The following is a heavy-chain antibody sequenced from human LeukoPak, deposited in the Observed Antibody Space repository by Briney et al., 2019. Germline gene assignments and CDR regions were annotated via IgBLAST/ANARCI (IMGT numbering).Heavy chain of an antibody. CDR2: IIPILGIA. V-gene: IGHV1-69*04. Sequence: GSSVKVSCKASGGTFSSYAISWVRQAPGQGLEWMGRIIPILGIANYAQKFQGRVTVTADKSTSTAYMELSSLRSEDTAVYYCARVEYGGNPGGWYFDLWGRGTLVTVSS. D-gene: IGHD4-23*01. CDR1: GGTFSSYA. J-gene: IGHJ2*01. CDR3: ARVEYGGNPGGWYFDL.